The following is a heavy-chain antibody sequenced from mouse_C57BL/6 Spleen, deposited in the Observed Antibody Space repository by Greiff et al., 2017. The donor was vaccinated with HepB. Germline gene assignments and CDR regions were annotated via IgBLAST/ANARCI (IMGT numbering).Heavy chain of an antibody. Sequence: EVQLVESGGGLVKPGGSLKLSCAASGFTFSSYAMSWVRQTPEKRLEWVATISDGGSYTCSPDNVKGRFTISRDNAKNNLYLQMSHLKSEDTAMYYCARSYDGYYDWGQGTTLTVSS. V-gene: IGHV5-4*01. J-gene: IGHJ2*01. CDR3: ARSYDGYYD. D-gene: IGHD2-3*01. CDR2: ISDGGSYT. CDR1: GFTFSSYA.